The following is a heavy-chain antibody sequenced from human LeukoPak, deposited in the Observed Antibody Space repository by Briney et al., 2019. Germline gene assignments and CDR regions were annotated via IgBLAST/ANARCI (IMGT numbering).Heavy chain of an antibody. J-gene: IGHJ3*02. CDR3: ARDARRAFDI. CDR2: IWYDGSER. CDR1: GFTFSSHA. V-gene: IGHV3-33*01. Sequence: GGSLRLSCAASGFTFSSHAINWVRQAPGKGLEWVAVIWYDGSERYYADSVKGRFTISRDNSRNTAYLQMNSLRVEDTAVYFCARDARRAFDIWGRGTMVTVSS.